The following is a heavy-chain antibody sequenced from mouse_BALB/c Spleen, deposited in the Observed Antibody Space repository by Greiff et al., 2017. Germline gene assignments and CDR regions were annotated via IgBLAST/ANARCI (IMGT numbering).Heavy chain of an antibody. D-gene: IGHD4-1*01. CDR3: ARGTGTDYAMDY. V-gene: IGHV5-15*02. CDR2: ISNLAYSI. J-gene: IGHJ4*01. Sequence: DVKLVESGGGLVQPGGSRKLSCAASGFTFSDYGMACVRQAPGKGPEWVAFISNLAYSIYYADTVTGRFTISRENAKNTLYLEMSSLRSEDTAMYYCARGTGTDYAMDYWGQGTSVTVSS. CDR1: GFTFSDYG.